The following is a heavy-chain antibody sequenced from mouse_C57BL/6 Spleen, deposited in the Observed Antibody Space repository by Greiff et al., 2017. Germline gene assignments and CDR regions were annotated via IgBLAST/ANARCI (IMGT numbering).Heavy chain of an antibody. CDR3: ARGGYDYGSWFAY. V-gene: IGHV1-22*01. CDR2: INPNNGGT. J-gene: IGHJ3*01. CDR1: GYTFTDYN. Sequence: EVQLQQSGPELVKPGASVKMSCKASGYTFTDYNMHWVKQSHGKSLEWIGYINPNNGGTSYNQKFKGKATLTVNKSSSTAYMELRSLTSEDSAVYYCARGGYDYGSWFAYWGQGTLVTVSA. D-gene: IGHD2-4*01.